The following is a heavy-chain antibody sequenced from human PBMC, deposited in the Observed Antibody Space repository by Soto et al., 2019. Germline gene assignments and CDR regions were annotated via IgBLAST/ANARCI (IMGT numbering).Heavy chain of an antibody. CDR3: ARDRGYSYGSFGS. CDR1: GGSFSGYY. V-gene: IGHV4-59*01. D-gene: IGHD5-18*01. J-gene: IGHJ4*02. Sequence: SETLSLTCAVYGGSFSGYYWSWIRQPPGKRLEWIGYVYYSGTTNYNPSLKSRVTISVDLSKNRFSLRLSSVTTADTALYYCARDRGYSYGSFGSWGQGALVTVS. CDR2: VYYSGTT.